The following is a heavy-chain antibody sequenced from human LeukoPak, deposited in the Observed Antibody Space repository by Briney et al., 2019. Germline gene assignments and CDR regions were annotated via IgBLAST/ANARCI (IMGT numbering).Heavy chain of an antibody. CDR1: GFTFSSYG. CDR2: IRYDGSNK. V-gene: IGHV3-30*02. Sequence: GGSLRLSCAASGFTFSSYGMHWVRQAPGKGLEWVAFIRYDGSNKYYADSVKGRFTISRDNSKNTLYLQMNSLRAEDTAVYYCAKVYSDSGYYDSSGYSTDYWGQGTLVTVSS. D-gene: IGHD3-22*01. CDR3: AKVYSDSGYYDSSGYSTDY. J-gene: IGHJ4*02.